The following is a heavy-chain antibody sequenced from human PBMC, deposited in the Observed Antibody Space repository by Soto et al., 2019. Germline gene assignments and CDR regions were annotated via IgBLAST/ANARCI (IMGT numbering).Heavy chain of an antibody. Sequence: PSETLSLTCTVSGASVSSGSYCWSWIRQPPGKGLEWIGYISYSGSTNYNPSLKSRVTLSVDTSKNQFSLKLSSVTAADTAVYYCARVPSGEVVLGTTWMDYCGQGPLVTVS. CDR3: ARVPSGEVVLGTTWMDY. V-gene: IGHV4-61*01. CDR2: ISYSGST. D-gene: IGHD1-7*01. J-gene: IGHJ4*02. CDR1: GASVSSGSYC.